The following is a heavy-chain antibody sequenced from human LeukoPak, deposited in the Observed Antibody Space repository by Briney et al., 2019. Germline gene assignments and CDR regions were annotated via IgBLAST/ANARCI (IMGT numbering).Heavy chain of an antibody. V-gene: IGHV4-59*01. CDR1: GGSISSYY. Sequence: SETLSLTCTVSGGSISSYYWSWIRQPPGKGLEWIGYIYYSGSTNYNPSLKSRVTISVDTSKNQFSLKLSSVSAADTAVYYCARYGDSSGYYRHWGQGTLVTVSS. D-gene: IGHD3-22*01. CDR3: ARYGDSSGYYRH. J-gene: IGHJ4*02. CDR2: IYYSGST.